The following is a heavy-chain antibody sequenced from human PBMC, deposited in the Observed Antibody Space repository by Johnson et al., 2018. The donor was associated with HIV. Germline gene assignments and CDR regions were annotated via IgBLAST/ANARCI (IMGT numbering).Heavy chain of an antibody. J-gene: IGHJ3*02. CDR2: INWNGGST. CDR1: GFTFSSYA. V-gene: IGHV3-20*04. Sequence: VQLVESGGGVVQPGRSLRLSCAASGFTFSSYAMHWVRQAPGKGLEWVSGINWNGGSTGYADSVKGRFTISRDNAKNSLYLQMNSLRAEDTAVYYCAREGRRDALDIWGQGTMVTVSS. CDR3: AREGRRDALDI.